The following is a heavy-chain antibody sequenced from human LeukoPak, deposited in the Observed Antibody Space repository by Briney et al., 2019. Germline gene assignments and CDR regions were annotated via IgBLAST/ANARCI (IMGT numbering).Heavy chain of an antibody. CDR1: GFTFSSYS. D-gene: IGHD2-2*01. CDR3: AREGVVPAAPVDY. Sequence: GGSLRLSCAASGFTFSSYSMNWVRQAPGKGLEWVSYISSSSSTIYYADSVKGRFTISRDNAKNSLYLQMNSLRAEDTAVYYCAREGVVPAAPVDYWGQGTLVTVSS. CDR2: ISSSSSTI. V-gene: IGHV3-48*01. J-gene: IGHJ4*02.